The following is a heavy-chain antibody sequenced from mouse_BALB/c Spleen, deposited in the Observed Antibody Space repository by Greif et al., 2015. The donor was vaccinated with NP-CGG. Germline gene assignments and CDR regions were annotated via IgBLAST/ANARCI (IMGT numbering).Heavy chain of an antibody. V-gene: IGHV1-82*01. J-gene: IGHJ4*01. CDR3: ARRGGSIYYGCYAMDY. Sequence: QVQLQQSGPELVKPGASVKISCKASGYAFSSSWMNWVKQRPGQGLEWIGRIYPGDGDTNYNGKFKGKATLTADKSSSPATVQLSSLTSVDSAVYFCARRGGSIYYGCYAMDYWGQGTSVTVSS. CDR1: GYAFSSSW. CDR2: IYPGDGDT. D-gene: IGHD2-2*01.